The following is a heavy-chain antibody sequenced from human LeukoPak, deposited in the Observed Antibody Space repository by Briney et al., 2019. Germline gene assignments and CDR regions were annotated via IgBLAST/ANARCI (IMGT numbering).Heavy chain of an antibody. D-gene: IGHD1-26*01. Sequence: GGSLRLSCAASGFTFSSYEMNWIRQAPGKGPEWLANINPAGSQKDYVDSVKGRFIISRDNAKDSVFLQMNNLGAEDTAVYYCARYSGSFPGWLDPWGPGTLVTVSS. J-gene: IGHJ5*02. CDR3: ARYSGSFPGWLDP. V-gene: IGHV3-7*01. CDR2: INPAGSQK. CDR1: GFTFSSYE.